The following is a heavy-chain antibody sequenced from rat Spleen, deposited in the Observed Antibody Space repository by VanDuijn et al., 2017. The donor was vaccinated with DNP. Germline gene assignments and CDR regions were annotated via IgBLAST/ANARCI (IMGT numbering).Heavy chain of an antibody. J-gene: IGHJ4*01. CDR1: GFTFNNYW. CDR2: IKTDGGGT. Sequence: EVQLVESGGGLVRPGRSLKLSCVASGFTFNNYWMYWFRQAPGKGLEWVASIKTDGGGTYSPDSMKGRFTISRDNAKNTLYLQMNSLRSEDTATYYCARQGAYRGAMDAWGQGTSVTVSS. CDR3: ARQGAYRGAMDA. V-gene: IGHV5-31*01. D-gene: IGHD1-4*01.